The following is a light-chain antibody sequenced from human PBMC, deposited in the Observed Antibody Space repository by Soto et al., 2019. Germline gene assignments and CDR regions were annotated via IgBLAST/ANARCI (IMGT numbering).Light chain of an antibody. Sequence: QSALTQPASVSGSPGQSVTISCTGTSSDFGSYKFVSWYQHHPGTVPKVIIYETSKRPSGVSDRFSGSKSGNTASLTISGLQAEDEAGYYCFSFTSTNTHVFGSGTKVTVL. V-gene: IGLV2-23*01. CDR3: FSFTSTNTHV. J-gene: IGLJ1*01. CDR1: SSDFGSYKF. CDR2: ETS.